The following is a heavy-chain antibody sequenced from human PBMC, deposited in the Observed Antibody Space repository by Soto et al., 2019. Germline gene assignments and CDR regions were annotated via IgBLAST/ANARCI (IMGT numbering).Heavy chain of an antibody. CDR2: IYPSGST. CDR1: GGSIRSNNR. CDR3: ARHIVYSNYYFDY. V-gene: IGHV4-4*02. Sequence: SETLSLTCAVSGGSIRSNNRWSWVRQPPGKGLEWIGEIYPSGSTNYNPSLKSRVTMSVDTSKNQISLKLSSVTAADTAVYYCARHIVYSNYYFDYWGQGTLVTVS. J-gene: IGHJ4*02. D-gene: IGHD4-4*01.